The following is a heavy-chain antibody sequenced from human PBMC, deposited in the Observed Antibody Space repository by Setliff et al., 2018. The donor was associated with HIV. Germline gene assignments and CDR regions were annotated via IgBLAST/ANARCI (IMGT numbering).Heavy chain of an antibody. Sequence: GGSLRLSCAASGFTVSSNYMNWVRQAPGKGLEWVSGISWNSGTIGYADSVKGRFTISRDNGKNTLYLQMNSLRAEDSAVYFCARVGLGGAFDIWGQGTKVTVSS. CDR1: GFTVSSNY. V-gene: IGHV3-74*01. CDR2: ISWNSGTI. CDR3: ARVGLGGAFDI. D-gene: IGHD1-26*01. J-gene: IGHJ3*02.